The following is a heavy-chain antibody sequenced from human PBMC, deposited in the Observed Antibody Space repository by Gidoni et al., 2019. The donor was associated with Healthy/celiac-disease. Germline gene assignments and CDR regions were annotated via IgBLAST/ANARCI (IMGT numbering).Heavy chain of an antibody. Sequence: QLQLQESGPGLVKPSETLSLTCTVSGGSISSSSYYWGWIRQPPGKGLEWIGSIYYSGSTYHNPSLKSRVTISVDTSKNQFSLKLSSVTAADTAVYYCARMLAVAGPDAFDIWGQGTMVTVSS. CDR2: IYYSGST. D-gene: IGHD6-19*01. CDR3: ARMLAVAGPDAFDI. V-gene: IGHV4-39*01. J-gene: IGHJ3*02. CDR1: GGSISSSSYY.